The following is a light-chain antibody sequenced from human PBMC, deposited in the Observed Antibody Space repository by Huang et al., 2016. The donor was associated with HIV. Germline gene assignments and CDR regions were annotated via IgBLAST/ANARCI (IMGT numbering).Light chain of an antibody. CDR2: GES. V-gene: IGKV3D-15*01. J-gene: IGKJ1*01. Sequence: EIVMTQFPATLSVSPGYRAIVLCRASQNINNNLAWYQQKPGQAPRHLIYGESTRATGSPARFSGFGSGTEFTLTINSLQSEDFAVYYCHQYNNWPPWTFGQGTKVEI. CDR1: QNINNN. CDR3: HQYNNWPPWT.